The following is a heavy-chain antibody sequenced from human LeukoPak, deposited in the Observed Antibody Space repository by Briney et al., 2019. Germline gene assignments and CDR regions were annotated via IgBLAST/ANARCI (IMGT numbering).Heavy chain of an antibody. V-gene: IGHV4-4*07. CDR2: IYTSGST. D-gene: IGHD3-22*01. Sequence: PSETLSLTCTVSGGSISSYYWSWIRQPAGKGLEWIGRIYTSGSTNYNPSLKSRVTMSVDPSKNQFSLKLSSVTAADTAVYYCARDGSYYDSSGYYYHFDYWGQGTLVTVSS. CDR1: GGSISSYY. CDR3: ARDGSYYDSSGYYYHFDY. J-gene: IGHJ4*02.